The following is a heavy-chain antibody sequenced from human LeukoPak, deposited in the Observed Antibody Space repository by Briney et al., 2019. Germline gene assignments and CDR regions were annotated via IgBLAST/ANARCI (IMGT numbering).Heavy chain of an antibody. J-gene: IGHJ4*02. D-gene: IGHD6-19*01. CDR2: IYSNGIT. Sequence: SETLSLTCTVSGGCISSYYWSWIRQPAGKELEWIGRIYSNGITNYNPSLKSRVTMSVDTPKNQFSLNLRSVTAADTAVYYCARGGSGWFYFDYWGQGTLVTVSS. CDR1: GGCISSYY. CDR3: ARGGSGWFYFDY. V-gene: IGHV4-4*07.